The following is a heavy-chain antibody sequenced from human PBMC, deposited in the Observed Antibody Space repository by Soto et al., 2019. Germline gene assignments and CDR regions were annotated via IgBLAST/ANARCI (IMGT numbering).Heavy chain of an antibody. J-gene: IGHJ6*02. Sequence: SETLSLTCTVSGGSISSGDYYWSWIRQPPGKGLEWIGYIYYSESTYYNPSLKSRVTISVDTSKNQFSLKLSSVTAADTAVYYCAREQGVAATTYYYYGMDVWGQGTTVTVSS. V-gene: IGHV4-30-4*01. CDR3: AREQGVAATTYYYYGMDV. CDR1: GGSISSGDYY. D-gene: IGHD2-15*01. CDR2: IYYSEST.